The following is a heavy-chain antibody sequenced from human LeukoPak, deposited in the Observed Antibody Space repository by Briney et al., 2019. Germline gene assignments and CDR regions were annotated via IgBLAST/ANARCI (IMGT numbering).Heavy chain of an antibody. CDR3: ARELYYGDSLDY. D-gene: IGHD4-17*01. CDR1: GFTFSSYW. J-gene: IGHJ4*02. V-gene: IGHV3-74*01. Sequence: PGGSLRLSCAASGFTFSSYWMHWVRQAPGKGLAWVSRINSDGSSTSYADSVKGRFTISRDNAKNTLYLQMNSLRAEDTAVYYCARELYYGDSLDYWGQGTLVTVSS. CDR2: INSDGSST.